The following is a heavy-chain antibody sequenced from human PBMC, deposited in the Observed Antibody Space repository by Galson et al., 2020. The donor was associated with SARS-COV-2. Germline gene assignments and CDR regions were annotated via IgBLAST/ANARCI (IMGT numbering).Heavy chain of an antibody. CDR3: ARQTTMYSGGWYSRTIDC. D-gene: IGHD6-19*01. CDR2: IYPGDSDT. Sequence: GESLKISCKGSGYSFTSYWIGWVRQMPGKGLEWMGIIYPGDSDTSYSPSFKGQVTISAEKSISTAYLQWSSLKASDTAMYYCARQTTMYSGGWYSRTIDCWGQGALVTVSS. CDR1: GYSFTSYW. J-gene: IGHJ4*02. V-gene: IGHV5-51*01.